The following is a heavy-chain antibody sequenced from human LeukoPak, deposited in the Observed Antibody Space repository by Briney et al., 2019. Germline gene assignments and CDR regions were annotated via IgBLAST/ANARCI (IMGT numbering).Heavy chain of an antibody. V-gene: IGHV3-23*01. CDR2: ISGSGGTT. CDR3: AKDLPDYGDYIEGY. D-gene: IGHD4-17*01. J-gene: IGHJ4*02. CDR1: GFTFSSFA. Sequence: GGSLRLSCAASGFTFSSFAMSWVRQAPGKGLEWVSTISGSGGTTNYADSAKGRFTFSRDNSKNTLYLQMNSLRAEDTAVYYCAKDLPDYGDYIEGYWGQGALVTVSS.